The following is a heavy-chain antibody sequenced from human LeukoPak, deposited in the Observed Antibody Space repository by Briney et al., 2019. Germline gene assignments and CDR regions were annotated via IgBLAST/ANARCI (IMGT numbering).Heavy chain of an antibody. D-gene: IGHD5-12*01. CDR3: AREDYSGYHIDY. CDR1: GSTFSSYA. V-gene: IGHV3-30-3*01. Sequence: GGSLRLSCAASGSTFSSYAMHWVRKAPGKGLEWVAVISDDGSNKYYADSVKGRFTISRDNSKNTLYLQMNSLRAEDTAVYYCAREDYSGYHIDYWGQGTLVTVSS. CDR2: ISDDGSNK. J-gene: IGHJ4*02.